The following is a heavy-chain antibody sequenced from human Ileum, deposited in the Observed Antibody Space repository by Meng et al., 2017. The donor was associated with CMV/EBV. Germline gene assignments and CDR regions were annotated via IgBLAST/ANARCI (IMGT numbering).Heavy chain of an antibody. J-gene: IGHJ4*02. CDR3: ASVRFWGTYRYYFDY. CDR1: GGSISNSSYY. V-gene: IGHV4-39*07. D-gene: IGHD3-16*02. Sequence: QLHAPGSGPGLSKPSETLSLTVTVSGGSISNSSYYWGWIRQPPGKGLEWIGNIYYSGSPYYNPSLKSRVTISLDPSKNQFSLKLSSVTAADTAEYYCASVRFWGTYRYYFDYWGQGTLVTVSS. CDR2: IYYSGSP.